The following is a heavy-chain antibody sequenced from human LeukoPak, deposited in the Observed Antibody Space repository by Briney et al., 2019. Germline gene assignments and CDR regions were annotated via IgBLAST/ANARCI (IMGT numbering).Heavy chain of an antibody. Sequence: GASVKVSCKASGYKFAAYYIHWVRQSPGQGLEWLGRINPDSGDTNYAQKFQGRVTMMRDTSSSTAYMELSRLKSDDTAIYYCARESQVFWPKETNWFDPWGHGTLVTVAS. D-gene: IGHD3-3*01. CDR1: GYKFAAYY. J-gene: IGHJ5*02. CDR3: ARESQVFWPKETNWFDP. CDR2: INPDSGDT. V-gene: IGHV1-2*06.